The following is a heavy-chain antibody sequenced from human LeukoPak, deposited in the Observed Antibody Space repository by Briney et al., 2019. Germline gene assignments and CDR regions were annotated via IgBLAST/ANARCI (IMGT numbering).Heavy chain of an antibody. CDR1: GFTFSSYA. J-gene: IGHJ4*02. CDR3: ARGSYYDILTGYQYYFDY. Sequence: QPGGSLRLSCAASGFTFSSYAMSWVRQAPGKGLEWVSAISGSGGSTYYADSVKGRFTISRDNSKNTLYLQMNSLRAEDTAVYYCARGSYYDILTGYQYYFDYWGQGTLVTVSS. D-gene: IGHD3-9*01. V-gene: IGHV3-23*01. CDR2: ISGSGGST.